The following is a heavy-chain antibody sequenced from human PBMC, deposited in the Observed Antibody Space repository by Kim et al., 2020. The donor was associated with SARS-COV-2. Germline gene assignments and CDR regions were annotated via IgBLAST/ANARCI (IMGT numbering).Heavy chain of an antibody. CDR2: IYYSGST. CDR1: GGSISSSSYY. Sequence: SETLSLTCTVSGGSISSSSYYWGWIRQPPGKGLEWIGSIYYSGSTYYNPSLKSRVTISVDTSKNQFSLKLSSVTAADTAVYYCARHSDYYGFFWGQGTLVTVSS. J-gene: IGHJ4*02. D-gene: IGHD3-10*01. V-gene: IGHV4-39*01. CDR3: ARHSDYYGFF.